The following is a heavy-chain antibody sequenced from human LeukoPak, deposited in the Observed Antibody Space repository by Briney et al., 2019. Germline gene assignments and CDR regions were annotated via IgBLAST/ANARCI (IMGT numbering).Heavy chain of an antibody. CDR3: ARDHNYAFDN. J-gene: IGHJ4*02. D-gene: IGHD1-1*01. CDR2: IGISSGNT. CDR1: GFPFSDYS. V-gene: IGHV3-48*04. Sequence: GGSLRLSCTASGFPFSDYSMNWVRQAPGKGLEWISYIGISSGNTKYADSVKGRFNISADNARNSLYLQMNSLRVEDTAVYYCARDHNYAFDNWGQGTLVSVSS.